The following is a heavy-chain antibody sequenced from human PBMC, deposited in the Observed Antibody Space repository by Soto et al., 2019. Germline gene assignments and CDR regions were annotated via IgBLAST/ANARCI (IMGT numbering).Heavy chain of an antibody. CDR3: ASRGYYDSSGYKYFQH. CDR2: ISSSSSTI. D-gene: IGHD3-22*01. CDR1: GFTFSSYS. Sequence: RRLSCAASGFTFSSYSMYWVRQAPGKGLEWVSYISSSSSTIYYADSVKGRFTISRDNAKNSLYLQMNSLRDEDTAVYYCASRGYYDSSGYKYFQHWGQGTLVTVSS. V-gene: IGHV3-48*02. J-gene: IGHJ1*01.